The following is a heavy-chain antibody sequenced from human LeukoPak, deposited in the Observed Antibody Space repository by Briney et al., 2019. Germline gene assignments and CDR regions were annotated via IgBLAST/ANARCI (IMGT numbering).Heavy chain of an antibody. CDR1: GFTFISNV. CDR2: IKSKTDGGTT. J-gene: IGHJ3*02. V-gene: IGHV3-15*01. Sequence: GGSLRLSCEASGFTFISNVVHWVRQAPGKGLEWVGRIKSKTDGGTTDYAAPVKGRFTISRDDSKNTLYLHMNSLKTEDTAVYYCTTRRDSSRAFDIWGQGTMVTVSS. CDR3: TTRRDSSRAFDI. D-gene: IGHD3-22*01.